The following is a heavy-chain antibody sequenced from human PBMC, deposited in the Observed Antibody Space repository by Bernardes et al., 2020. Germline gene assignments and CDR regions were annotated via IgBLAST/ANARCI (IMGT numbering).Heavy chain of an antibody. CDR1: GGSISSSSYY. J-gene: IGHJ4*02. CDR2: IGGSGGRT. CDR3: ARSRNGDYLFDVFDL. D-gene: IGHD4-17*01. V-gene: IGHV3-23*01. Sequence: ETLSLTCTVSGGSISSSSYYWGWIRQPPEKGLEWISAIGGSGGRTFYADSVKGRFTISRDNSKNTVYVQMNSLRVEDTAVYYCARSRNGDYLFDVFDLWGQGTLVTVSS.